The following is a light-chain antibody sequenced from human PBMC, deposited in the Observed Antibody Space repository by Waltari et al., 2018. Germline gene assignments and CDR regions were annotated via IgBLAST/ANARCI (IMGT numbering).Light chain of an antibody. Sequence: EIVMTQSPATLSVSPGERATLSCRASPSVSSNLAWYQQKPGQAPRLLIYGASTRATGNPARFSGSGSGTEFTLTISSMQSEDFAVYYCQQYNNWPPRTFGQGTKVEIK. CDR1: PSVSSN. CDR2: GAS. CDR3: QQYNNWPPRT. J-gene: IGKJ1*01. V-gene: IGKV3-15*01.